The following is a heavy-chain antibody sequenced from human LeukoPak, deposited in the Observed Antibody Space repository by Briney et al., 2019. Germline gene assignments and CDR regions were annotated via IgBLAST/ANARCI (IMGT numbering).Heavy chain of an antibody. D-gene: IGHD2-15*01. CDR2: MSYDGTNE. J-gene: IGHJ4*01. V-gene: IGHV3-30*18. CDR3: AKDSGGSVLED. Sequence: GRSLRLACAASGFIFSGSVMHWVRQAPGKGLEWVAIMSYDGTNENYGDSVKGRFTISRDNSKNTLYLHMNSLRQDDTAVYYCAKDSGGSVLEDWGHGSLVIVSS. CDR1: GFIFSGSV.